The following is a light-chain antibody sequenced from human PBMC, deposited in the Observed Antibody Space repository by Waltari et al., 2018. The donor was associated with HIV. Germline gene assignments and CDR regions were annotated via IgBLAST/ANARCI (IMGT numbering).Light chain of an antibody. CDR1: SSDVGGYNY. CDR2: DVS. J-gene: IGLJ2*01. Sequence: QSALTQPASVSGSPGQSSTISCTGTSSDVGGYNYVSWYQQHPGKATKLMIYDVSNRPSGVSNRFSGSKSGNTASLTISGLQAEDEADYYCSSYTSSSALVFGGGTKLTVL. CDR3: SSYTSSSALV. V-gene: IGLV2-14*01.